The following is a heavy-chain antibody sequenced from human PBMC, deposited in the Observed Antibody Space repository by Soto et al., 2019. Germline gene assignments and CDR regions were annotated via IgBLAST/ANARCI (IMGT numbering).Heavy chain of an antibody. D-gene: IGHD6-6*01. CDR1: GYTFTSYY. CDR2: INPSGGST. J-gene: IGHJ6*01. CDR3: ARDPGSAARLTVPPAPCDYYYGMDD. Sequence: VASVKVSCKASGYTFTSYYMHWLRQAPGQGLEWMGIINPSGGSTSYAQKFQGRVTMTRDTSTSTVYMELSRLRSEDTAVYYCARDPGSAARLTVPPAPCDYYYGMDDWGQGTTVTVSS. V-gene: IGHV1-46*01.